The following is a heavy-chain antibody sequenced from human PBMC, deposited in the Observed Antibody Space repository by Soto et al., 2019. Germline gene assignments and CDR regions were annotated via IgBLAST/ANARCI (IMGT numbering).Heavy chain of an antibody. CDR1: GGTFSSYA. V-gene: IGHV1-69*12. J-gene: IGHJ6*02. D-gene: IGHD2-21*01. CDR2: IIPIFGTA. CDR3: AGPPPTRAYGCGMDV. Sequence: QVQLVQSGAEVKKPGSSVKVSCKASGGTFSSYAISWVRQAPGQGLEWMGGIIPIFGTANYAQKFQGRVTITADESTSTAYMELSSLISEGRAVYYCAGPPPTRAYGCGMDVWGQGTTDTVSS.